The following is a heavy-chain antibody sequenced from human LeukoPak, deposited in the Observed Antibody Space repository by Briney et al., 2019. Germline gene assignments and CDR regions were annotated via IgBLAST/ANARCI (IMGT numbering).Heavy chain of an antibody. Sequence: GGSLRLSCVASGLTFSPYSMNWVRQAPGKGLEWVALIWYDGSNKYYADSVKGRFTISRDNSKNTLYLQMNSLRAEDTAVYYCAGSYYNVFDYWGQGTLVTVSS. D-gene: IGHD3-10*01. CDR1: GLTFSPYS. V-gene: IGHV3-33*01. CDR3: AGSYYNVFDY. J-gene: IGHJ4*02. CDR2: IWYDGSNK.